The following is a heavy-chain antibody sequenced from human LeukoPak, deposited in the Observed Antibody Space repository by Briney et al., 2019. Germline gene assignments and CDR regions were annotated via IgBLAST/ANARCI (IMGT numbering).Heavy chain of an antibody. CDR1: GGSISSYY. J-gene: IGHJ3*02. V-gene: IGHV4-59*01. Sequence: PSETLSLTCTVSGGSISSYYWSWIRQPPGKGLEWIGYIYYSGSTNYNPSLKSRVTISVDTFKNQFSLKLSSVTAADTAVYYCARDYYDSSGYDAFDIWGQGTMVTVSS. CDR3: ARDYYDSSGYDAFDI. D-gene: IGHD3-22*01. CDR2: IYYSGST.